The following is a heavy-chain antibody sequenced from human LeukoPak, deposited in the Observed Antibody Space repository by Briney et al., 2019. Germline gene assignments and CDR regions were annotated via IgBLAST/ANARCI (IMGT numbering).Heavy chain of an antibody. CDR2: MYHSGS. CDR1: GGSISSGGYS. J-gene: IGHJ4*02. Sequence: SETLSLTCAVSGGSISSGGYSWSWIRQPPGKGLEWIGYMYHSGSIYNPSLKSRVTISVDRSKNQFSLKLSSVTAADTAVYYCARVVAAAGNSFDFWGQGTLVTVSS. V-gene: IGHV4-30-2*01. D-gene: IGHD6-13*01. CDR3: ARVVAAAGNSFDF.